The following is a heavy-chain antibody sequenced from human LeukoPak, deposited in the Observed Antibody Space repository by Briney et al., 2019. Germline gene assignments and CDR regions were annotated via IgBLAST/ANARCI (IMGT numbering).Heavy chain of an antibody. D-gene: IGHD2-2*01. CDR2: INHSGST. CDR1: GGSISSGGYS. J-gene: IGHJ5*02. CDR3: ARIGYCSSTSCADP. Sequence: SQTLSLTCAVSGGSISSGGYSWSWIRQPPGKGLEWIGEINHSGSTNYNPSLKSRVTISVDTSKNQFSLKLSSVTAADTAVYYCARIGYCSSTSCADPWGQGTLVTVSS. V-gene: IGHV4-30-2*01.